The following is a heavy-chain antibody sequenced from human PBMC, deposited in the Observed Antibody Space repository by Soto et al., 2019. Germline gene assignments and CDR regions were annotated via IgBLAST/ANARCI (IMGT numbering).Heavy chain of an antibody. V-gene: IGHV1-24*01. CDR1: GYTLTELS. J-gene: IGHJ6*02. CDR2: FDPEDGET. D-gene: IGHD2-21*02. Sequence: ASVEVSCKVSGYTLTELSIHWVRQAPGKGLEWMGGFDPEDGETIYAQKFQGRVAMTEDTSTDTAYMELSSLRSEDTAVYYCATDIVVVTDAPYYYYYGMDVWGQGTTVTVSS. CDR3: ATDIVVVTDAPYYYYYGMDV.